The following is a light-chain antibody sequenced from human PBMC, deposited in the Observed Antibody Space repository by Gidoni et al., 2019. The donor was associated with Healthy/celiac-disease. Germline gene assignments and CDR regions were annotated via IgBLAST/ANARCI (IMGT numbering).Light chain of an antibody. CDR3: QQYYNYPRT. J-gene: IGKJ1*01. Sequence: AIRMTQSPSSFSASTGDRVTITCRASQGSSSYLAWYQQKPGKAPKLLIYAASTLQSGVPSRFSGSGSGTDFTLTISCLQSEDFATYYCQQYYNYPRTFXRXTKVEIK. CDR2: AAS. CDR1: QGSSSY. V-gene: IGKV1-8*01.